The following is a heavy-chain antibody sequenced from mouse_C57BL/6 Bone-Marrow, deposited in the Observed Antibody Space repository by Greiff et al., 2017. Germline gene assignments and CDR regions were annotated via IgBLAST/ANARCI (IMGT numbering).Heavy chain of an antibody. D-gene: IGHD1-1*01. J-gene: IGHJ4*01. V-gene: IGHV15-2*01. CDR3: ARVPVTTVVRYYAMDY. Sequence: QVPLKQSGSELRSPGSSVKLSCKDFDSEVFPFAYMSWVRQKPGHGFEWIGGILPSIGRKIYGEKFEDKATLDEDTLSNTAYLELNSLTSEDSAIHYGARVPVTTVVRYYAMDYWGQGTSVTVSS. CDR1: DSEVFPFAY. CDR2: ILPSIGRK.